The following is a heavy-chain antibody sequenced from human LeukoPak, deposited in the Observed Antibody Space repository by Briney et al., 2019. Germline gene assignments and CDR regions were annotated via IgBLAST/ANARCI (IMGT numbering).Heavy chain of an antibody. CDR1: GYTFTSYY. D-gene: IGHD6-19*01. V-gene: IGHV1-46*01. CDR3: ARSPGGAGPLDY. CDR2: INPSGGST. Sequence: ASVKVSCKASGYTFTSYYMHWVRQAPGQGLEWMGIINPSGGSTSYAQKFQGRVTMARDTSTSTVYMELSSLRSEDTAVYYCARSPGGAGPLDYWGQGTLVTVSS. J-gene: IGHJ4*02.